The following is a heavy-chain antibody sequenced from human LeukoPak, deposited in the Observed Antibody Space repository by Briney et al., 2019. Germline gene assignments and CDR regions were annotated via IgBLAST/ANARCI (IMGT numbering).Heavy chain of an antibody. D-gene: IGHD2-2*02. CDR3: ASSGLPAARPFDY. Sequence: GGSLRLSCAASGFTFSSYGMHWVRQAPGKGLEWVAVIWYDGSNKYYADSVKGRFTISRDNSKNTLYLQMNSLRAEDTAVYYCASSGLPAARPFDYWGQGTLVTVSS. J-gene: IGHJ4*02. CDR1: GFTFSSYG. V-gene: IGHV3-33*01. CDR2: IWYDGSNK.